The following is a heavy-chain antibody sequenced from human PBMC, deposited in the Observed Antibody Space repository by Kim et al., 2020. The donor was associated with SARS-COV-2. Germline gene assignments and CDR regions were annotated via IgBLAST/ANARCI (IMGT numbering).Heavy chain of an antibody. V-gene: IGHV4-34*01. CDR3: ARCRGPIVLVVWGHPVDYYFDY. Sequence: SETLSLTCAVYGGSFSGYYWSWIRQPPGKGLEWIGEINHSGSTNYNPSLKSRVTISVDTSKNQFSLKLSSVTAADTAVYYRARCRGPIVLVVWGHPVDYYFDYWGQGTLVTVSS. J-gene: IGHJ4*02. D-gene: IGHD2-8*02. CDR1: GGSFSGYY. CDR2: INHSGST.